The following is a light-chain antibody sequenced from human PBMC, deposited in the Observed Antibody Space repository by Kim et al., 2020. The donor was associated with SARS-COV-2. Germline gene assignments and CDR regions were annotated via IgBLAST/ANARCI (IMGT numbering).Light chain of an antibody. CDR1: SLRSYY. CDR3: NSRDSNDNVV. CDR2: GKN. Sequence: SSELTQDPAVSVALGQTVRITCQGDSLRSYYATWFQQKPGQAPIIVIYGKNNRPSGIPDRFSGSSSGNPASLTITATQAGDEADYYCNSRDSNDNVVFGG. J-gene: IGLJ2*01. V-gene: IGLV3-19*01.